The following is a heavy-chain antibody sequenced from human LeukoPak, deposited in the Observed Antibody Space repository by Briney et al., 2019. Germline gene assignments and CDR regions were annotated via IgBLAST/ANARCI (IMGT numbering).Heavy chain of an antibody. V-gene: IGHV3-23*01. J-gene: IGHJ4*02. CDR1: GFTFSSYW. D-gene: IGHD5-24*01. CDR3: AKDLDKDGYND. Sequence: PGGSLRLSCAASGFTFSSYWMHWVRQAPGKGLEWVSAISGSGGSTYYADSVKGRFTISRDNSKNTLYLQMNSLRAEDTAVYYCAKDLDKDGYNDWGQGTLVTVSS. CDR2: ISGSGGST.